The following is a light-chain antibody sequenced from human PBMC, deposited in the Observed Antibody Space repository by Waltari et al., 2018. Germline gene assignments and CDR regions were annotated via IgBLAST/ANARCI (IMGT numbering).Light chain of an antibody. CDR2: DVS. Sequence: QSALTQPASVSGSPGQSITISCTGTNSDVGGYNYVSWYQQHPGKAPKLMIYDVSNRPSGVSNRFSGSKSGNTVSLTISGLQAEDEADYYCSSYTTSSTLEFGGGTKLTVL. CDR3: SSYTTSSTLE. J-gene: IGLJ2*01. V-gene: IGLV2-14*03. CDR1: NSDVGGYNY.